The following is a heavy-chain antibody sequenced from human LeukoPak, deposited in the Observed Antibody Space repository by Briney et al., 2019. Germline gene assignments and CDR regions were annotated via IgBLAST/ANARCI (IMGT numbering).Heavy chain of an antibody. V-gene: IGHV4-34*01. Sequence: SETLSLTCAVYGGSFSGYYWSWIRQPPGKGLEWIGEINHSGSTNYNPSLKSRVTISVDTSKNQFSLKLSSVTAADTAVYYCAGGDRWLRPPYFDYWGQGTLDTVSS. D-gene: IGHD4-23*01. CDR2: INHSGST. CDR3: AGGDRWLRPPYFDY. CDR1: GGSFSGYY. J-gene: IGHJ4*02.